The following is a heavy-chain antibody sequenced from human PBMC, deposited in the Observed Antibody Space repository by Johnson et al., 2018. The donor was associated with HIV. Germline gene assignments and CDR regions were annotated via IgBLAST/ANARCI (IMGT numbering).Heavy chain of an antibody. CDR3: AKEAIDILIGHDAFDI. D-gene: IGHD3-9*01. CDR2: IWYDGSNE. CDR1: GFIFSSYG. V-gene: IGHV3-33*06. J-gene: IGHJ3*02. Sequence: QVQLVESGGGVVQPGRSLRLSCAASGFIFSSYGTHWVRQAPGKGLEWVAGIWYDGSNEYYGDSVKGRFTISRDNSKNTVYLQMNSLRAEDTAVYYCAKEAIDILIGHDAFDIWGQGTMVTVSS.